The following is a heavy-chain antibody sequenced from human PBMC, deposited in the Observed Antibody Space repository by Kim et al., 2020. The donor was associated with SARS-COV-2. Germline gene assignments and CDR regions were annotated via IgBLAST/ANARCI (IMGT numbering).Heavy chain of an antibody. CDR2: ISWDGGST. CDR1: GFTFDDYT. CDR3: AKDSPYSSGWYYFDY. Sequence: GGSLRLSCAASGFTFDDYTMHWVRQAPGKGLEWVSLISWDGGSTYYADSVKGRFTISRDNSKNSLYLQMNSLRTEDTALYYCAKDSPYSSGWYYFDYWCQGTLVTVSS. D-gene: IGHD6-19*01. V-gene: IGHV3-43*01. J-gene: IGHJ4*02.